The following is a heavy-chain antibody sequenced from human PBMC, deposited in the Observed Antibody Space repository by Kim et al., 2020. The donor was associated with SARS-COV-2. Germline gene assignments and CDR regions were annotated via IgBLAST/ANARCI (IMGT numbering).Heavy chain of an antibody. CDR1: GFTFSSYG. V-gene: IGHV3-30*03. Sequence: GGSLRLSCAASGFTFSSYGMTWVRQAPGKGLEWVAVITNDGSNKYYADSVKGRFTISRDNAKNPLYLQMNSLRAEDTAVYYCATVDTAKFDYWGQGTLVTVSS. J-gene: IGHJ4*02. CDR2: ITNDGSNK. D-gene: IGHD5-18*01. CDR3: ATVDTAKFDY.